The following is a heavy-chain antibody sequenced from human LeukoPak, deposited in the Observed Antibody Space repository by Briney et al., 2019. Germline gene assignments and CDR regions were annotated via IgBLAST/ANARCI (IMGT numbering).Heavy chain of an antibody. CDR3: ARDVAAAGKVKYYYYYMDV. V-gene: IGHV1-69*05. D-gene: IGHD6-13*01. J-gene: IGHJ6*03. CDR1: GGTFSSYA. Sequence: SVKVSCKASGGTFSSYAISWVRQAPGQGLEWTGGIIPIFGTANYAQKFQGRVTITTDESTSTAYMELSSLRSEDTAVYYCARDVAAAGKVKYYYYYMDVWGKGTTVTVSS. CDR2: IIPIFGTA.